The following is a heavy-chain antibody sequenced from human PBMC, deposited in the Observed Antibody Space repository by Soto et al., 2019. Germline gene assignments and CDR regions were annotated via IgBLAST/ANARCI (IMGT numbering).Heavy chain of an antibody. CDR2: INHSGST. CDR1: GGSFSGYY. Sequence: QVQLQQWGAGLLKPSETLSLTCAVYGGSFSGYYWSWIRQPPGKGLEWIGEINHSGSTNYNPSLKSRVTISVDTSKNQFSLKLSSVTAADTAVYYCVRVRQHPPWYYGMDVWGQGTTVTVSS. D-gene: IGHD6-13*01. V-gene: IGHV4-34*01. CDR3: VRVRQHPPWYYGMDV. J-gene: IGHJ6*02.